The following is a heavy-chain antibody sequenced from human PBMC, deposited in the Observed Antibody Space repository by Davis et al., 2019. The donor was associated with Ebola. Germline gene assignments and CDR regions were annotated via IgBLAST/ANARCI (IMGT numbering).Heavy chain of an antibody. D-gene: IGHD1-26*01. CDR2: IKQDGSEK. CDR3: ARVREYGMDV. CDR1: GFTFSSHW. Sequence: GESLKISCAASGFTFSSHWMSWVRQAPGKGLEWVANIKQDGSEKYYMDSVKGRFTISRDNAKKSLYLQMDSLRAEDTAVYYCARVREYGMDVWGQGTTVTVSS. J-gene: IGHJ6*02. V-gene: IGHV3-7*03.